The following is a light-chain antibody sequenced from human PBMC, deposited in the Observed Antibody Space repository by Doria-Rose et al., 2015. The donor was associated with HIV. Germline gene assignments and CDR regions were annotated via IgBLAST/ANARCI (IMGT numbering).Light chain of an antibody. J-gene: IGKJ4*01. CDR3: QQRSNWPT. CDR1: QSVSSY. V-gene: IGKV3-11*01. Sequence: TQSPATLSLSPGERATLSCRASQSVSSYLVWYQQKPGQAPRLLIYDASNRATGIPARFSGSGSGTDFTLTTSSLEPEDFAVYYCQQRSNWPTFGGGTKVEI. CDR2: DAS.